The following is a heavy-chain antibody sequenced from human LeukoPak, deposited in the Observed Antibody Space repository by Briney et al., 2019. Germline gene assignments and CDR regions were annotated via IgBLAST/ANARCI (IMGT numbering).Heavy chain of an antibody. J-gene: IGHJ4*02. Sequence: GGSLRLSCAASGFTFSSYSMNWVRQAPGKGLKWVSAIIGSGLSTYYADSVKGRFTISRDNSKNTLYLQMNSLRAEDTAVYYCAKDLSPGPDWGQGTLVTVSS. CDR3: AKDLSPGPD. CDR1: GFTFSSYS. V-gene: IGHV3-23*01. CDR2: IIGSGLST.